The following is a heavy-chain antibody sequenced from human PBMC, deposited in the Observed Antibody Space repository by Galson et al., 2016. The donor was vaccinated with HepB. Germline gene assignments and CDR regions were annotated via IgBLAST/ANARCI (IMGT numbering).Heavy chain of an antibody. CDR2: ISWNSGAK. V-gene: IGHV3-9*01. CDR3: AKTSSYSSSYLSFFDP. Sequence: SLRLSCAASGFTFDGYAMHWVRQAPGKGLEWVSGISWNSGAKGYADSVKGRFTISRDNAKNSLYLQMNSLRAEDTALYYCAKTSSYSSSYLSFFDPWGQGTLVTVSS. D-gene: IGHD6-13*01. CDR1: GFTFDGYA. J-gene: IGHJ5*02.